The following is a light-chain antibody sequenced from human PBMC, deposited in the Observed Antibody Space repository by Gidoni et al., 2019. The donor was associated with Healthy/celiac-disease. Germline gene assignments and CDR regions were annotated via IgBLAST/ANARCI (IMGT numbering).Light chain of an antibody. V-gene: IGKV1-5*03. J-gene: IGKJ4*01. CDR1: QSISRW. CDR2: KAS. Sequence: DIQMTQSPSTLSASVGDRVTIPCRAIQSISRWLAWYQQKPGKAPKLLIYKASSLESGVPSRFSGSGSGTEFTLTISSLHPDDFATYYCQQYNSYPLTFGGXTKVEIK. CDR3: QQYNSYPLT.